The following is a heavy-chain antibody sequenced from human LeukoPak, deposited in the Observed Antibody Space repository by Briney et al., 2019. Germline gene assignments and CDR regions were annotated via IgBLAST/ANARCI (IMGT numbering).Heavy chain of an antibody. CDR3: AKDRVPDGMWEIDS. D-gene: IGHD1-26*01. CDR2: ITGNGGMI. V-gene: IGHV3-23*01. J-gene: IGHJ4*02. CDR1: GFTFRTYA. Sequence: GGSLRLSCAGSGFTFRTYAMDWVRQVPGKGLEWVAGITGNGGMIRYADSVKGRFTISRDNSKNTLYLQMNSLRVGDTAVYYCAKDRVPDGMWEIDSWGQGAPVTVSS.